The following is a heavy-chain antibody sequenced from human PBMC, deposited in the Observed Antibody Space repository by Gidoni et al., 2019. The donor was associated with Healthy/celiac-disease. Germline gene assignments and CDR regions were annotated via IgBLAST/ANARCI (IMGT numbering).Heavy chain of an antibody. CDR1: GGSISSYY. Sequence: QVQLQESGPGLVKPSETLSLTCTVSGGSISSYYWSWIRQPPGKGLEWIGYIYYSGSTNYNPSLKSRVTISVDTSKNQFSLKLSSVTAADTAVYYCARLPVFCTNGVCYWYFDYWGQGTLVTVSS. J-gene: IGHJ4*02. CDR2: IYYSGST. V-gene: IGHV4-59*08. D-gene: IGHD2-8*01. CDR3: ARLPVFCTNGVCYWYFDY.